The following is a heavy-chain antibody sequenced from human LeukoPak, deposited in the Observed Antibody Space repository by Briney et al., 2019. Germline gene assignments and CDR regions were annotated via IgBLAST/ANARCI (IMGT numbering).Heavy chain of an antibody. J-gene: IGHJ6*02. CDR2: IIPIFGTA. Sequence: ASVKVSCKASGGTFSRHAISWVRQAPGQGLEWMGGIIPIFGTANYAQKFQGRVTMTEDTSTDTAYMELSGLRSEDTAVYYCATMSPAAIHLYGMDVWGQGTTVTVSS. D-gene: IGHD2-2*01. CDR3: ATMSPAAIHLYGMDV. CDR1: GGTFSRHA. V-gene: IGHV1-69*06.